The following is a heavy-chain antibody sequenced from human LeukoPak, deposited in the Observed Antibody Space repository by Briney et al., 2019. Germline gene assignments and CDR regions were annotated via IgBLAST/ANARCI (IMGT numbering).Heavy chain of an antibody. CDR2: INHSGST. Sequence: SETLSLTCAVYGGSFSGYYWSWIRQPPGKGLEWIGEINHSGSTNYNPSLKSRVTISVDTSKNQFSLKLSSVTAADTAVYYCARGSRSGYDFWSGTREVWGQGTTVTVSS. CDR1: GGSFSGYY. D-gene: IGHD3-3*01. V-gene: IGHV4-34*01. CDR3: ARGSRSGYDFWSGTREV. J-gene: IGHJ6*02.